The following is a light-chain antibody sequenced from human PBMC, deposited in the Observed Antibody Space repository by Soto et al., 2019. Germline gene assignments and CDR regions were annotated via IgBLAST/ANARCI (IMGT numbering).Light chain of an antibody. Sequence: EIVITQSPATLSLSQPDRSTLSCRASQSVGNDLAWYQQKPGQAPRLLIYDASTRATGIPARFSGSGSGTEFTLTISSLQPDDFATYYCQQYNSYSWTFGQGTKVDIK. CDR2: DAS. J-gene: IGKJ1*01. V-gene: IGKV3D-15*01. CDR3: QQYNSYSWT. CDR1: QSVGND.